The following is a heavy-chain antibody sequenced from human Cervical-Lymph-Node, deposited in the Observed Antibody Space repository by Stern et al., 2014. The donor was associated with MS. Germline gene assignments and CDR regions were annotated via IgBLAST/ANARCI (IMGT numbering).Heavy chain of an antibody. V-gene: IGHV4-39*01. CDR1: GDSISSRSYY. CDR2: IYYSGNT. D-gene: IGHD6-13*01. J-gene: IGHJ4*02. Sequence: QLQLQESGPGLVKPSETLSLTCTVSGDSISSRSYYWGWIRQPPGKGLEWIGSIYYSGNTFYNPYLKSRVNIYVDTSENQFSPKRISVTAADTAVYYCSRLGSSRWYPTSFDSWGQGTLVTVSS. CDR3: SRLGSSRWYPTSFDS.